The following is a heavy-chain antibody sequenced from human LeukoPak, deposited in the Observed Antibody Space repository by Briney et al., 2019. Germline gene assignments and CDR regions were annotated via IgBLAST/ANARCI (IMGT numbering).Heavy chain of an antibody. CDR2: ISSSGNNR. V-gene: IGHV3-48*03. CDR3: ASAMMGFDSSGYYTAAYFEH. CDR1: GMIFSSYE. Sequence: PGGSLRLSCSASGMIFSSYEMYWVRQAPGEGLEWVSDISSSGNNRNYADSVKGRFTISRDNAKKTLHLQMNSLRGDDTAIYYCASAMMGFDSSGYYTAAYFEHWGQGTGVSVSS. J-gene: IGHJ4*02. D-gene: IGHD3-22*01.